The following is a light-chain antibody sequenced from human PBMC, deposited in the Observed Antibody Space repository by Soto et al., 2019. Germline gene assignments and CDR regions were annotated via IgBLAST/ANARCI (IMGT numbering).Light chain of an antibody. Sequence: DIQMTQSPSTLSASVGDRVTITCRASQSISSWLAWYQQKPGKAPKLLIYKASSLECGVPSRFSGSGSGTDFTLTISSLQPDDFASYYCQQYNSYPWTFGQGTTVEI. J-gene: IGKJ1*01. V-gene: IGKV1-5*03. CDR3: QQYNSYPWT. CDR1: QSISSW. CDR2: KAS.